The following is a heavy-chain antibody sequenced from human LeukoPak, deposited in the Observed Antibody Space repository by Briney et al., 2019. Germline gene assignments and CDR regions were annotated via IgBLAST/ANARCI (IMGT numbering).Heavy chain of an antibody. J-gene: IGHJ4*02. Sequence: GGSLRLSCAASGFTFSTYSMNWLRLAPGKGLEWVSSISPDSNYKYYVDSVKGRFTISRDNAKSSLYLQMNSLRPEDAALYYCAKETYTAFDFGGPGTLVTVSS. V-gene: IGHV3-21*04. CDR1: GFTFSTYS. CDR2: ISPDSNYK. CDR3: AKETYTAFDF. D-gene: IGHD5-12*01.